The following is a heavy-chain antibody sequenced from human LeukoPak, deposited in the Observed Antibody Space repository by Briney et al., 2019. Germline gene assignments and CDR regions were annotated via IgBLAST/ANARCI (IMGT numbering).Heavy chain of an antibody. D-gene: IGHD3-10*01. J-gene: IGHJ5*02. Sequence: PSETLSLTCTVSGGSISSYYWSWIRQPPGKGLEWIGYIYYSGSTNYNPSLKSRVTISVDTSKNQFSLKLSSVTAADTAVYYCARGIGQRGDWFDPWGQGTLVTVSS. CDR2: IYYSGST. CDR3: ARGIGQRGDWFDP. CDR1: GGSISSYY. V-gene: IGHV4-59*01.